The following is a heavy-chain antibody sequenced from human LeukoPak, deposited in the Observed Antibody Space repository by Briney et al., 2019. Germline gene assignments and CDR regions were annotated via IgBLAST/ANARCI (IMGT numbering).Heavy chain of an antibody. Sequence: GGSLRLSCAASGFTFSSYSMNWVRQAPGKGLEWVSYISRSSSPIYYADSVKGRFTISRDNSKNTLYLQINSLRAEDTAVYYCARDIEGQWLAFFDYWGQGTLVSVSS. V-gene: IGHV3-48*01. J-gene: IGHJ4*02. CDR3: ARDIEGQWLAFFDY. CDR2: ISRSSSPI. CDR1: GFTFSSYS. D-gene: IGHD6-19*01.